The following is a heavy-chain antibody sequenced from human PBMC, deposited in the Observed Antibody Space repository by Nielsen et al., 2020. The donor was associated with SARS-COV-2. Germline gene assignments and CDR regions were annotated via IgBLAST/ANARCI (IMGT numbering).Heavy chain of an antibody. Sequence: GESLKISCKGSGYSFTSYWIGWVRQMPGKGLEWMGIIYPGDSDTRYSPSFQGQVTISADKSISTAYLQWSSLKASDTAMYYCARLPILGRFGSSRLFMDVWGKGTTVTVSS. CDR3: ARLPILGRFGSSRLFMDV. V-gene: IGHV5-51*01. D-gene: IGHD3-10*01. J-gene: IGHJ6*03. CDR1: GYSFTSYW. CDR2: IYPGDSDT.